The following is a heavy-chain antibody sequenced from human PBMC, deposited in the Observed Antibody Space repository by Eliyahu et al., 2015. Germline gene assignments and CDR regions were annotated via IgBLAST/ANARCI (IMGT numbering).Heavy chain of an antibody. Sequence: QLQLQESGPGLVKPSEXLSLICTVXGGXIXXSXYXWVWXRQPPGKGLEWIGSIYYSGSTYYNPSLKSRVTISVDTSKNQFSLKLSSVTAADTAVYYCASPSSYTAMVTMTGHAFDIWGQGTMVTVSS. J-gene: IGHJ3*02. CDR2: IYYSGST. V-gene: IGHV4-39*07. CDR3: ASPSSYTAMVTMTGHAFDI. CDR1: GGXIXXSXYX. D-gene: IGHD5-18*01.